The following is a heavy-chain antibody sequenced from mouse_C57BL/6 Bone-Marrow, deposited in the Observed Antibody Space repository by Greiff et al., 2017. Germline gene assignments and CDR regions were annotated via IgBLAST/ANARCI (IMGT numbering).Heavy chain of an antibody. CDR3: AREDDGYPYAMDF. V-gene: IGHV1-82*01. D-gene: IGHD2-3*01. J-gene: IGHJ4*01. Sequence: QVQLQQSGPELVKPGASVKISCKASGYAFSSSWMNWVKQRPGKGLEWIGRIYPGDGDTNYNGKFKGKATLTADKSSSTAYMQLSSLTSEDSAVYFCAREDDGYPYAMDFWGQGTSVTVSS. CDR2: IYPGDGDT. CDR1: GYAFSSSW.